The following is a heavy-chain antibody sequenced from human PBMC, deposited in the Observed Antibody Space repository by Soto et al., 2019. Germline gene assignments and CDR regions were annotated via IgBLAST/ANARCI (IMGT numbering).Heavy chain of an antibody. CDR2: INHSGST. CDR1: GGSFSGYY. V-gene: IGHV4-34*01. J-gene: IGHJ5*02. D-gene: IGHD2-2*01. CDR3: ASRDIVVVPAAIPNWFDP. Sequence: QVQLQQWGAGLLKPSETLSLTCAVYGGSFSGYYWSWIRQPPGKGLEWIGEINHSGSTNYNPSLKRRVTISVDTSKNQFSLKLSSMTAADTAVYYCASRDIVVVPAAIPNWFDPWGQGTLVTVSS.